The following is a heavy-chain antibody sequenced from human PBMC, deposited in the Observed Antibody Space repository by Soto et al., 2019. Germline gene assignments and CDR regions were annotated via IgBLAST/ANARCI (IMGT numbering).Heavy chain of an antibody. V-gene: IGHV4-34*01. CDR3: ARRTRFFWFDP. CDR1: GGSFSGYY. Sequence: QVQLQQWGAGLLKPSETLSLTCAVYGGSFSGYYWSWIRQPPGKGLEWIGEINHSGSTNYNPSLKGRVTISVDTAKNQFSLKLSSVTAADTAVYYCARRTRFFWFDPWGQGTLVTVSS. CDR2: INHSGST. J-gene: IGHJ5*02. D-gene: IGHD1-7*01.